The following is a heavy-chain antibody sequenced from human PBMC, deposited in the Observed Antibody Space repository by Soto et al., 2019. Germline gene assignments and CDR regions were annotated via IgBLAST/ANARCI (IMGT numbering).Heavy chain of an antibody. J-gene: IGHJ4*02. CDR3: TTDGEWWPNDY. Sequence: EVQLVESGGGLVKPGGSLRLSCAASGFTFSNAWMSWVRQAPGKGLEWVGRIKSKNDGGTTDYAAPVKGRFTISRDDSKNTLYLQMNSLKTEDTAVYYCTTDGEWWPNDYWGQGTLVTVSS. CDR1: GFTFSNAW. D-gene: IGHD2-15*01. CDR2: IKSKNDGGTT. V-gene: IGHV3-15*01.